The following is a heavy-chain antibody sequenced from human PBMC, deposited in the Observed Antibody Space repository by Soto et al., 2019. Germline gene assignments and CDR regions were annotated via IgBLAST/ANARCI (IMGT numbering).Heavy chain of an antibody. V-gene: IGHV1-3*01. Sequence: ASVKVSCKASGYTFTSYAMHWVRQAPGQRLEWMGWINAGNGNTKYSQKFQGRVTITRDTSASTAYMELSGLRSEDTAVYYCARVPGYSNYVPLDYWGQGTLVTVSS. CDR1: GYTFTSYA. CDR2: INAGNGNT. D-gene: IGHD4-4*01. J-gene: IGHJ4*02. CDR3: ARVPGYSNYVPLDY.